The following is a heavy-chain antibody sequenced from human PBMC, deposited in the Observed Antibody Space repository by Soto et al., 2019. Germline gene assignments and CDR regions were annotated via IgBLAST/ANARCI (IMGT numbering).Heavy chain of an antibody. CDR3: ARGMTTVTTIDY. D-gene: IGHD4-4*01. V-gene: IGHV4-30-2*01. Sequence: QLQLQESGSGLVKPSQTLSLTCAVSGGSISSGGYSWSWIRQPPGKGLEWIGYIYHSGSTYYNPSLKSRVTISVDRSKHQFSLKLSSVTAADTAVYYCARGMTTVTTIDYWGQGTLVTVSS. CDR2: IYHSGST. CDR1: GGSISSGGYS. J-gene: IGHJ4*02.